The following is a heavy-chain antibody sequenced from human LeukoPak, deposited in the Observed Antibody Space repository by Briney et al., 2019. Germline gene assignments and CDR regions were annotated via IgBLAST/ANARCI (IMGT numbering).Heavy chain of an antibody. D-gene: IGHD3-3*01. CDR3: AGLRFLEWLETYYYGMDV. Sequence: SETLSLTCTVSGGSISSYYWSWIRQPPGKGLEWIGYIYYSGSTNYNPSLKSRVTISVDTSKNQFSLKLSSVTAVDTAVYYCAGLRFLEWLETYYYGMDVWGQGTTVTVSS. J-gene: IGHJ6*02. V-gene: IGHV4-59*01. CDR2: IYYSGST. CDR1: GGSISSYY.